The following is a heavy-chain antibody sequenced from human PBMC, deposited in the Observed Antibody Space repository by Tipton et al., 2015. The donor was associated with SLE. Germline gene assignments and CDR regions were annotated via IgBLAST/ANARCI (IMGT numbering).Heavy chain of an antibody. Sequence: TLSLTCAVYGGSFSGYYWSWIRQPPGKGLEWVGYIYSSGSTNYNPSLKSRVTISIDTSKNQFSLKLSSVTAADTAVYYCARHGLHLGELSFDYWGQGTLVTVSS. CDR2: IYSSGST. CDR1: GGSFSGYY. CDR3: ARHGLHLGELSFDY. V-gene: IGHV4-59*08. D-gene: IGHD3-16*02. J-gene: IGHJ4*02.